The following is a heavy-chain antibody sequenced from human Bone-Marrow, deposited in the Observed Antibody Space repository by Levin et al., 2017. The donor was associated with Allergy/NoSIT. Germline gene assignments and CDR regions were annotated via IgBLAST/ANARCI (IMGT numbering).Heavy chain of an antibody. CDR3: ARGYYYRSGSYYTPLNY. Sequence: GESLKISCAASGFTFSSYGMHWVRQAPGKGLEWVALIWYDGSNKYYADSVKGRFTISRDNSENTLYLRMQSLRAEDTAVYYCARGYYYRSGSYYTPLNYWGQGTLVTVSS. V-gene: IGHV3-33*01. D-gene: IGHD3-10*01. CDR2: IWYDGSNK. J-gene: IGHJ4*02. CDR1: GFTFSSYG.